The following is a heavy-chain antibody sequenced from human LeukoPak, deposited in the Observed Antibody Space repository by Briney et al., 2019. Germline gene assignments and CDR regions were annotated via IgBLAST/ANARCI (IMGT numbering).Heavy chain of an antibody. D-gene: IGHD4-17*01. CDR1: GYTFTSYY. V-gene: IGHV1-46*01. CDR2: INPSGGST. CDR3: ARDRDYGDYKDPGFDY. Sequence: ASVKVSCKASGYTFTSYYMHWVRQAPGQGLEWMGIINPSGGSTSYARKFQGRVTMTRDTSTSTVYMELSSLRSEDTAVYYCARDRDYGDYKDPGFDYWGQGTLVTVSS. J-gene: IGHJ4*02.